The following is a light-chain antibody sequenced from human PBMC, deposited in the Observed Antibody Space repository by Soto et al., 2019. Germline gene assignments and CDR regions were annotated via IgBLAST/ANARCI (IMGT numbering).Light chain of an antibody. CDR1: YSVSNKS. CDR2: GAS. V-gene: IGKV3-20*01. CDR3: QQYGSSGT. Sequence: IVLTQSPGTLSLSXGERATLWCRVRYSVSNKSLASYQQKPXQAPRLRIYGASNRDTGITDRFSGSGSGKDFTITISRLEPEDFAVYHCQQYGSSGTFGQGTKVDIK. J-gene: IGKJ1*01.